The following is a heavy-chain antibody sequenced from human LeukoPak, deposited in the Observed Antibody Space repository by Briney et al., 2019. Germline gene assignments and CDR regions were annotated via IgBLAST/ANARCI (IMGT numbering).Heavy chain of an antibody. V-gene: IGHV1-46*01. D-gene: IGHD3-22*01. CDR1: GYTFTSYY. CDR3: AREDYYDSSGYYSGSLDP. J-gene: IGHJ5*02. CDR2: INPSGGST. Sequence: ASVKVSCKASGYTFTSYYMHWVRQAPGQGLEWMGIINPSGGSTSYAQKFQGRVTMTRDTSTSTVYMELSSLRSEDSAVYYCAREDYYDSSGYYSGSLDPWGQGTLVTVSS.